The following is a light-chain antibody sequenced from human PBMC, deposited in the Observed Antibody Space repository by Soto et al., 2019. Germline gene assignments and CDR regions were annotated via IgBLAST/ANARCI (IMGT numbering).Light chain of an antibody. J-gene: IGKJ1*01. CDR3: QQYGSSPSA. CDR1: QSVSSSY. Sequence: SVLTQSPGTLSLSPWERATLSCRASQSVSSSYLAWYQQKPGQAPRLLIYGASSRATGIPDRFSGSGSGTDFTLTISRLEPEDFAVYYCQQYGSSPSAFGQGTKVDIK. V-gene: IGKV3-20*01. CDR2: GAS.